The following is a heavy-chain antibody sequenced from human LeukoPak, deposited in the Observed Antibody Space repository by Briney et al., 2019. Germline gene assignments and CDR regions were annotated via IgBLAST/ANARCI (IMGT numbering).Heavy chain of an antibody. CDR2: ISCSGGST. CDR3: AKRTTDY. V-gene: IGHV3-23*01. Sequence: GGSLRLFCAASGFTFSRYAMIWVRQAPGKGLEWVSAISCSGGSTYYADSVRGRFTISRDTSKNTLFLQMNSLRVEDTALYDCAKRTTDYWGQGTLVTVSS. D-gene: IGHD1-7*01. J-gene: IGHJ4*02. CDR1: GFTFSRYA.